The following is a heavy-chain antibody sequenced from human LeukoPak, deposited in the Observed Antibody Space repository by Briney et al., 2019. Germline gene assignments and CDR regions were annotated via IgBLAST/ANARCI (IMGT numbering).Heavy chain of an antibody. CDR3: ANVDY. Sequence: GGSLRLSCAASGFIFGRDSMNWVRQAPGRGLEWISYISRDSDIRYYADSVKGRFTISRDNSKNTLYLQMNSLRAEDTAVYYCANVDYWGQGTLVTVSS. J-gene: IGHJ4*02. CDR2: ISRDSDIR. CDR1: GFIFGRDS. V-gene: IGHV3-48*01.